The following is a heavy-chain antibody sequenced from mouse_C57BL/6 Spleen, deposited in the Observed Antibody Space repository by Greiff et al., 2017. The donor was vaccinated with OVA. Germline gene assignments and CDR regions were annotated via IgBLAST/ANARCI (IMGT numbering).Heavy chain of an antibody. V-gene: IGHV1-26*01. CDR2: INPNNGGT. D-gene: IGHD1-1*01. J-gene: IGHJ1*03. CDR1: GYTFTDYY. Sequence: VQLQQSGPELVKPGASVKISCKASGYTFTDYYMNWVKQSHGKSLEWIGDINPNNGGTSYNQKFKGKATLTVDKSSSTAYMELRSLTSEDSAVYYCARGLITTVVATWYFDVWGTGTTVTVSS. CDR3: ARGLITTVVATWYFDV.